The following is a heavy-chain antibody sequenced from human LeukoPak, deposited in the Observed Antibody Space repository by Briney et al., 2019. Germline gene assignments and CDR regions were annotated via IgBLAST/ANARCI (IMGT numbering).Heavy chain of an antibody. J-gene: IGHJ4*02. V-gene: IGHV1-2*02. D-gene: IGHD3-3*01. CDR1: GYTFTGYY. Sequence: ASVKVSCKASGYTFTGYYMHGVRQAPGQGLEWMGWINPNMGGTNYAQKFQGRVTMTRDTSISTAYMELSRLRSDDTAVYYCARDFWSGSAHFDYWGPGTLVTVSS. CDR2: INPNMGGT. CDR3: ARDFWSGSAHFDY.